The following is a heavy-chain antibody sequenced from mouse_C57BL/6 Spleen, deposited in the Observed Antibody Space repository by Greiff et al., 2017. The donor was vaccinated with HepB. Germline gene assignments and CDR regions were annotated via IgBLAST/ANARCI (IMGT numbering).Heavy chain of an antibody. CDR3: VIYYDLYYYAMDY. J-gene: IGHJ4*01. Sequence: EVKLMESGPGLVKPSQSLSLTCSVTGYSITSGYYWNWIRQFPGNKLEWMGYISYDGSNNYNPSLKNRISITRDTSKNQFFLKLNSVTTEDTATYYCVIYYDLYYYAMDYWGQGTSVTVSS. D-gene: IGHD2-4*01. V-gene: IGHV3-6*01. CDR2: ISYDGSN. CDR1: GYSITSGYY.